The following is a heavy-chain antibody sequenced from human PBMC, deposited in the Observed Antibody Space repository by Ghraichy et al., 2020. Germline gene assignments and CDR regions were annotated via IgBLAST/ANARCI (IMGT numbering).Heavy chain of an antibody. CDR1: GGSISSDYW. V-gene: IGHV4-4*02. CDR2: IYRDGST. Sequence: SETLSLTCAVSGGSISSDYWWSWVRQPPGKGLEWIGEIYRDGSTHYNPSLKSRVTILVDMSKNQFSLKLTSVIAADTAIYYCVINGVEYIGGWSFDYWGQGTLVTVSS. D-gene: IGHD6-19*01. J-gene: IGHJ4*02. CDR3: VINGVEYIGGWSFDY.